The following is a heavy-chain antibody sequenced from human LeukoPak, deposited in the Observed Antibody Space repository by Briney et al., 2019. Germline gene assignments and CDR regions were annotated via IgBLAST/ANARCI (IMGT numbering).Heavy chain of an antibody. CDR1: GFTFSSYA. CDR3: ARQHIAVVTAITYYYGMDV. J-gene: IGHJ6*02. D-gene: IGHD2-21*02. Sequence: TGGSLRLSCAASGFTFSSYAMHWVRQAPGEGLEWVAVISYDGSNKYYADSVKGRFTISRDNSKNTLYLQMNSLRAEDTAVYYCARQHIAVVTAITYYYGMDVWGQGTTVTVSS. V-gene: IGHV3-30-3*01. CDR2: ISYDGSNK.